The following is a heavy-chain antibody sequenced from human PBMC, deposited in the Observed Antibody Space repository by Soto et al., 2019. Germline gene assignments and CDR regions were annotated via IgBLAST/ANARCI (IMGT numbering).Heavy chain of an antibody. CDR3: ARDRYTGTYGHFDS. J-gene: IGHJ4*02. CDR2: IRHSGNS. CDR1: GYSINIGYY. V-gene: IGHV4-38-2*02. Sequence: SETLSLTCTVSGYSINIGYYRAWIRQPPGKGVEWIGSIRHSGNSNSNPSLKCRVTISVDTSKNQFSLKLSSVTAADTAVYYCARDRYTGTYGHFDSWGQGTLVTVSS. D-gene: IGHD1-26*01.